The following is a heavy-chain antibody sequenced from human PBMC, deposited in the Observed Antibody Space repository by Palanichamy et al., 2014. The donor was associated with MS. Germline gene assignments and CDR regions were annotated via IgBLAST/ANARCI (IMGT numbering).Heavy chain of an antibody. J-gene: IGHJ3*02. CDR2: IYPGDSDT. CDR1: GYSFNTYW. D-gene: IGHD2-2*01. V-gene: IGHV5-51*01. CDR3: ARLTGYDLRAFDI. Sequence: EVQLVQSRAEVKKPGESLNISCKASGYSFNTYWIGWVRQMPGKGLEWVGIIYPGDSDTTYSPAFQGQVTISADKSISTAYLQWSSLKASDTAMFYCARLTGYDLRAFDIWGQGTMVTVSS.